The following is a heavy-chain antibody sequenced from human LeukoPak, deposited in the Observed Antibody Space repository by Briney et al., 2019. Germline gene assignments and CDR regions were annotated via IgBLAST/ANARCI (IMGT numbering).Heavy chain of an antibody. V-gene: IGHV1-46*01. J-gene: IGHJ6*02. D-gene: IGHD3-10*01. Sequence: ASVKVSCKASGYTFTSYYMHWVRQAIGQGLEWMGIINPSGGSTSYAQKFQGRVTMTRDTSTSTVYMELSSLRSEDTAVYYCARAPAPYYYGSGTPYGMDVWGQGTTVTVSS. CDR2: INPSGGST. CDR3: ARAPAPYYYGSGTPYGMDV. CDR1: GYTFTSYY.